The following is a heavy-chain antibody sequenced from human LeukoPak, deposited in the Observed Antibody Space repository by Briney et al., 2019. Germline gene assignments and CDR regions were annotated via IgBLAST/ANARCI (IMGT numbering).Heavy chain of an antibody. J-gene: IGHJ4*02. Sequence: SETLSLTCTVSGGSISSSSYYWGWIRQPPGKGLEWIGSIYYSGSTNYNPSLKSRVTISVDTSKNQFSLKLSSVTAADTAVYYCARGGRDGSQGLFDYWGQGTLVTVSS. CDR3: ARGGRDGSQGLFDY. V-gene: IGHV4-39*07. CDR1: GGSISSSSYY. D-gene: IGHD5-24*01. CDR2: IYYSGST.